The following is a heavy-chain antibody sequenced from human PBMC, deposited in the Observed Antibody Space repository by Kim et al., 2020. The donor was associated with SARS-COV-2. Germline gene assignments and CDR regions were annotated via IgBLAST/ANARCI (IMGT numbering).Heavy chain of an antibody. D-gene: IGHD5-12*01. CDR1: GGSISSYY. V-gene: IGHV4-59*13. J-gene: IGHJ4*02. CDR3: ARGGGYDSFDY. CDR2: IYYSGST. Sequence: SETLSLTCTVSGGSISSYYWSWIRQPPGKGLEWIGYIYYSGSTNYNPSLKSRVTISVDTSKNQFSLKLSSVTAADTAVYYCARGGGYDSFDYWGQGTLVTVSS.